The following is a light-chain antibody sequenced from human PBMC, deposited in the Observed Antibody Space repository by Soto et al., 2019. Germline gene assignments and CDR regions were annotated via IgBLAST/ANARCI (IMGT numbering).Light chain of an antibody. Sequence: EIVLTQSPGTLSLSPGERATLSCRASQSVSSIYLAWYQQKPGQAPRLLIYGASNRATGIPDRFSGGGSGTDLTPTISSLEAEDFAVYYCQQYITSPWTFGQGTKVDIK. CDR3: QQYITSPWT. J-gene: IGKJ1*01. V-gene: IGKV3-20*01. CDR1: QSVSSIY. CDR2: GAS.